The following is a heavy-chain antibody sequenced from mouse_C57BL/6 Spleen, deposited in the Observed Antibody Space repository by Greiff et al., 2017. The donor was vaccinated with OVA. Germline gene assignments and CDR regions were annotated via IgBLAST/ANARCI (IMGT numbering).Heavy chain of an antibody. D-gene: IGHD1-1*01. CDR2: IWSGGST. CDR3: AREEDYGSSPAWFAY. Sequence: VQLQQSGPGLVQPSQSLSITCTVSGFSLTSYGVHWVRQSPGKGLEWLGVIWSGGSTDYNAAFISRLSISKDNSKSQVFFKMNSLQADDTAIYYCAREEDYGSSPAWFAYWGQGTLVTVSA. CDR1: GFSLTSYG. J-gene: IGHJ3*01. V-gene: IGHV2-2*01.